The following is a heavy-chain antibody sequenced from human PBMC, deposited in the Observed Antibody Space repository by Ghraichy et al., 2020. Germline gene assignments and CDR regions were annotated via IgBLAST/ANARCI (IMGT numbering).Heavy chain of an antibody. V-gene: IGHV3-23*01. CDR1: GFTFSSYA. Sequence: GGSLRLSCAASGFTFSSYAMSWVRQAPGKGLEWVSAISGSGGSTYYADSVKGRFTISRDNSKNTLYLQMNSLRAEDTAVYYCANFLTGDPQNWFDPWGQGTLVTVSS. CDR2: ISGSGGST. CDR3: ANFLTGDPQNWFDP. D-gene: IGHD7-27*01. J-gene: IGHJ5*02.